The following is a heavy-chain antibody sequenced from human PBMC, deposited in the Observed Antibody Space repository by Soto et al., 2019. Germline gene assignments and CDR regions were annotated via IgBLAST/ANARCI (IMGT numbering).Heavy chain of an antibody. J-gene: IGHJ4*02. CDR1: VYTFAFYF. V-gene: IGHV1-46*01. CDR2: SNPTGGPT. Sequence: ASVKVSCKASVYTFAFYFIHWVRRAPGDGLEWIGTSNPTGGPTSYAQKCQGRVTMTRDTSTNTVYMELTSLTYDDTAVDYCTRAEEMATIRFEHWGPGPLVTVSS. CDR3: TRAEEMATIRFEH.